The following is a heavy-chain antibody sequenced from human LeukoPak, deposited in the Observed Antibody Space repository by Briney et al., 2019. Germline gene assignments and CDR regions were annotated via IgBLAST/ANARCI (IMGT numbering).Heavy chain of an antibody. CDR1: GGPISNSHYY. V-gene: IGHV4-39*01. CDR2: IYYSGTT. CDR3: ARHDSYSGSCRDY. Sequence: KSSETLSLTCSVSGGPISNSHYYWGWIRQAPGKGLEWVGSIYYSGTTYYNPSLKSRVTISADTSKNQFSLSLTSVTPAGPAVYLCARHDSYSGSCRDYGGGETLVTVSS. J-gene: IGHJ4*02. D-gene: IGHD1-26*01.